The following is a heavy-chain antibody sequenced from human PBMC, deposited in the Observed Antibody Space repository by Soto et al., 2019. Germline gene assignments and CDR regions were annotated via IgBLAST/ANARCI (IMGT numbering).Heavy chain of an antibody. V-gene: IGHV1-18*01. J-gene: IGHJ4*02. CDR3: VRVRRGQMDY. CDR2: INVFNGDP. CDR1: GYLFTDYG. Sequence: ASVKVSCKASGYLFTDYGIAWVRQAPGQGLEWMGWINVFNGDPRYAPNLQGRVTMTKDTSTNTASMGLRSLRSDDTAVYFCVRVRRGQMDYWGQGSLVTVSS. D-gene: IGHD3-10*01.